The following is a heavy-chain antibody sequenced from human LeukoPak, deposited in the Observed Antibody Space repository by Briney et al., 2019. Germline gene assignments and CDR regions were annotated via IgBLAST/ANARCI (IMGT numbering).Heavy chain of an antibody. D-gene: IGHD3-10*01. V-gene: IGHV3-23*01. CDR3: AKDRITMVRGVIPYYFDY. Sequence: PGGSLRLSCVASGFTFSNYAMNWVRQAPGKGLEWVSAISGSGGTTYYADSVKGRFTISRDNSKNTLYLQMNSLRAEDTAVYNCAKDRITMVRGVIPYYFDYWGQGTLVTDSS. CDR2: ISGSGGTT. CDR1: GFTFSNYA. J-gene: IGHJ4*02.